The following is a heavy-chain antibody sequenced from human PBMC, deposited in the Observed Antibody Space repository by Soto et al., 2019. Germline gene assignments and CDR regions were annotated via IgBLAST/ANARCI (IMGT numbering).Heavy chain of an antibody. CDR3: ARQLSHICDS. CDR2: IGVGSGNR. V-gene: IGHV1-58*01. D-gene: IGHD1-1*01. CDR1: GFTFTSSA. Sequence: SVKVSCKASGFTFTSSAVQWVRQARGQRLEWIGWIGVGSGNRHYAQKFQERVTITRDMSTNTAYMELSSLRSEDTAMYYCARQLSHICDSWGQGTLVTVSS. J-gene: IGHJ4*02.